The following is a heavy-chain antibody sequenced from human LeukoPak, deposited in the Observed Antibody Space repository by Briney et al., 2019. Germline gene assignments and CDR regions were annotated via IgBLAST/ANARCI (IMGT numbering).Heavy chain of an antibody. CDR2: ISASGGTT. CDR3: AKDREIVPAARDH. CDR1: GFTFDDYA. V-gene: IGHV3-23*01. D-gene: IGHD2-2*01. J-gene: IGHJ4*02. Sequence: GRSLRLSCAASGFTFDDYAMTWVRQAPGKGLEWVSGISASGGTTFYAESVKGRLTLSRDNSKSSLHLQMNTLRVEDTAIYFCAKDREIVPAARDHWGQGTLVTVSS.